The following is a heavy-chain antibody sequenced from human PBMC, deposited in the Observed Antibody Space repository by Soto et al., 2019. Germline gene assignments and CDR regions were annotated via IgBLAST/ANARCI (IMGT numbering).Heavy chain of an antibody. V-gene: IGHV1-3*01. CDR1: GGTFSSYA. D-gene: IGHD3-22*01. CDR3: AREEVYDSSGYSRYFQH. Sequence: ASVKVSCKASGGTFSSYAFSWVRQAPGQRLEWMGWINAGNGNTKYSQKFQGRVTITRDTSASTAYMELSSLRSEDTAVYYCAREEVYDSSGYSRYFQHWGQGTLVTAP. CDR2: INAGNGNT. J-gene: IGHJ1*01.